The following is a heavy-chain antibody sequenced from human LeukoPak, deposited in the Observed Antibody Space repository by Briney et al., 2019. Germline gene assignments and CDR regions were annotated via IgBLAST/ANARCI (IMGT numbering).Heavy chain of an antibody. CDR2: INPNSGGT. V-gene: IGHV1-2*02. CDR3: AREMVEYSGYDLIKSLDY. Sequence: VASVKVSCKASGYTFNGYYIHWVRQAPGQGLEWMGWINPNSGGTNYAQKFQGRVTMTSDTSISTAYMEFSRLTSDDTAVYYCAREMVEYSGYDLIKSLDYWGQGTLVTVSS. CDR1: GYTFNGYY. D-gene: IGHD5-12*01. J-gene: IGHJ4*02.